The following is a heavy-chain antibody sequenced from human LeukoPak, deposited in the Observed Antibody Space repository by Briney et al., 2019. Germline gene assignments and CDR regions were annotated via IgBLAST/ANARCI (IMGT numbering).Heavy chain of an antibody. D-gene: IGHD5-24*01. J-gene: IGHJ4*02. V-gene: IGHV3-23*01. CDR3: AKEAQDGYNDY. CDR2: IGSGGST. CDR1: GFTFSSYA. Sequence: GGSLRFSCVASGFTFSSYAMTWVRQAPGKGLEWVSGIGSGGSTYYADSVKGRFTISRDNSKNTLYLQMNSLRAEDTAVYYCAKEAQDGYNDYWGQGTLVTVSS.